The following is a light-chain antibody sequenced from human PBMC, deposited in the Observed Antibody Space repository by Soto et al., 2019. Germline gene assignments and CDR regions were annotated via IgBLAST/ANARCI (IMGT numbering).Light chain of an antibody. CDR3: QQFNTYPT. V-gene: IGKV1-13*02. CDR1: QGISSA. CDR2: HAS. Sequence: AIQLTQSPSSLSASVGGRVTITCRASQGISSALAWYQQKPRKAPKLLISHASSLESGVPSRFSGSGSGTDFTLTISSLQPEDFATYHCQQFNTYPTFGGGTKVDIK. J-gene: IGKJ4*01.